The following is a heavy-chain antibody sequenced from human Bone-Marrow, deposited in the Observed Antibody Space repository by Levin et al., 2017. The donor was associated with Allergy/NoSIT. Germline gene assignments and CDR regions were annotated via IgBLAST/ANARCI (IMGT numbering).Heavy chain of an antibody. V-gene: IGHV4-4*02. CDR1: GDSISGYNW. CDR3: ARVATSGLNSASFFDS. Sequence: SETLSLTCGVSGDSISGYNWWAWVRQPPGKGLEWIGEIYRHGNTNYNPPLKSRVSISRANSNNQFSLKLTSVTAADTAVYFCARVATSGLNSASFFDSWGQGSLVTVS. CDR2: IYRHGNT. D-gene: IGHD5-12*01. J-gene: IGHJ4*02.